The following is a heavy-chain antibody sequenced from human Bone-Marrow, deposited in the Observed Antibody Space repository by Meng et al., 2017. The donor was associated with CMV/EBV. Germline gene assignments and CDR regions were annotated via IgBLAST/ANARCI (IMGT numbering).Heavy chain of an antibody. CDR2: ISGSGGST. V-gene: IGHV3-23*01. CDR3: AKEYYYGSGSHD. CDR1: GFTFSSYA. Sequence: GESLKISCAASGFTFSSYAMSWVRQATGKGLEWVSAISGSGGSTYYADYVKGRFTISRDNSKNTLYLQMNSLIAEYTAVYYCAKEYYYGSGSHDWGQGTLVTVSS. J-gene: IGHJ4*02. D-gene: IGHD3-10*01.